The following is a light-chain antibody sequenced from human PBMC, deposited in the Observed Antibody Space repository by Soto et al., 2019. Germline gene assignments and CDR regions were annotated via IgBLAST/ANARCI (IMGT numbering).Light chain of an antibody. J-gene: IGKJ1*01. Sequence: EIVMMQSPATLSVSPGERATLSCWASQSVSSKLAWYQQKPGQAPRLLIYGASTRATGIPARFSGSGSGTAFTLTISSLQSEDLATYYCQQCDNWPWTFGQGTKVEIK. CDR2: GAS. CDR1: QSVSSK. V-gene: IGKV3-15*01. CDR3: QQCDNWPWT.